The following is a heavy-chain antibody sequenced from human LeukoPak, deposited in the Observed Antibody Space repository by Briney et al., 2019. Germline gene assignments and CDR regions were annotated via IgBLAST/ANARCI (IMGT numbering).Heavy chain of an antibody. J-gene: IGHJ5*02. CDR2: IYYSGST. CDR3: ARAQGTSRWELLENWFDP. D-gene: IGHD1-26*01. V-gene: IGHV4-39*07. CDR1: GGSISSSSYY. Sequence: PSETLSLTCTVSGGSISSSSYYWGWIRQPPGKGLEWIGSIYYSGSTYYNPSLKSRVTISVDTSKNQFSLKLSSVTAADTAVYYCARAQGTSRWELLENWFDPWGQGTLVTVSS.